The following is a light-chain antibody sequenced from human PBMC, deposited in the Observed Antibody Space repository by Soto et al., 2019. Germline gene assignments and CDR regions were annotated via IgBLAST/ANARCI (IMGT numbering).Light chain of an antibody. CDR1: SSDVGNFKY. Sequence: QSVLTQPASVSGSPGQSITVSCTGTSSDVGNFKYVSWYQQHPGKVPRLMLYEVSSRPSGVSNRFSGSKSGNTASLTISGLQAEDEADYYCSSYSTTYTYVFGSGTKVTVL. V-gene: IGLV2-14*01. J-gene: IGLJ1*01. CDR3: SSYSTTYTYV. CDR2: EVS.